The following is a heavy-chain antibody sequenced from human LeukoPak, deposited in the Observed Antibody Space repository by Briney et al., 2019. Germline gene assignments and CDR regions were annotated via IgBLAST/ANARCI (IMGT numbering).Heavy chain of an antibody. CDR1: GFTFSSYG. CDR3: AKDSRTYDYVWGSTDY. J-gene: IGHJ4*02. CDR2: ISYDGSNK. Sequence: PGGSLRLSCAASGFTFSSYGMHWVRQAPGKGLEWVAVISYDGSNKYYADSVKGRFTISRDNSKNTLYLQMNSLRAEDTAVYYCAKDSRTYDYVWGSTDYWGQGTLVTVSS. V-gene: IGHV3-30*18. D-gene: IGHD3-16*01.